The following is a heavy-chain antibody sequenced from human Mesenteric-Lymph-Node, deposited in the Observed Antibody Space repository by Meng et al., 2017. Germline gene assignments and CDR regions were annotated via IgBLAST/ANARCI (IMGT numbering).Heavy chain of an antibody. V-gene: IGHV1-18*01. CDR2: ISAYNGNT. CDR3: ARDLLKQWPQVGYYYYYGMDV. D-gene: IGHD6-19*01. CDR1: GYTFTSYG. J-gene: IGHJ6*02. Sequence: ASVKVSCKASGYTFTSYGISWVRQAPGQGLEWMGWISAYNGNTNYAQKLQGRVTMTTDTSTSTAYMELSSLRSEDTAVYYCARDLLKQWPQVGYYYYYGMDVWGQGTTVTVSS.